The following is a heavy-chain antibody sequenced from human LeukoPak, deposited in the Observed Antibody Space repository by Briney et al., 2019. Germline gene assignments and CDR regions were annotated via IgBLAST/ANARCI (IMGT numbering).Heavy chain of an antibody. CDR1: GFTFSSYG. CDR3: AKGVDSSGYYYYYYYYMDV. Sequence: GGSLRLSCAASGFTFSSYGMHWVRQAPGKGLEWVAFIRYDGSNKYYADSVKGRFTISRDNSKNTLYLQMNSLRAEDTAVYYCAKGVDSSGYYYYYYYYMDVWGKGTTVTISS. V-gene: IGHV3-30*02. CDR2: IRYDGSNK. D-gene: IGHD3-22*01. J-gene: IGHJ6*03.